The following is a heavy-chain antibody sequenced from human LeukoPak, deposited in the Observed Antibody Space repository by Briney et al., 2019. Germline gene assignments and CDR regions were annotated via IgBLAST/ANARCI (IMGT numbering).Heavy chain of an antibody. D-gene: IGHD3-9*01. Sequence: GESLKISCKDSGYRFTSYWIGWVRQLPGKGLEWMGSIYPGDSDTRYSPSFQGRVTISADKSISTAYLQWSSLKASDTAMYYCARHLVYDTGYADYWGRGTLVTVSS. CDR3: ARHLVYDTGYADY. CDR1: GYRFTSYW. J-gene: IGHJ4*02. V-gene: IGHV5-51*01. CDR2: IYPGDSDT.